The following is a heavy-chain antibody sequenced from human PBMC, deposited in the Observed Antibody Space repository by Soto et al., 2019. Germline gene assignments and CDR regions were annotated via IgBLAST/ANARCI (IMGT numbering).Heavy chain of an antibody. CDR1: GGTFSSYA. CDR3: ARDLYSSHDRYYYYGMDV. CDR2: IIPIFGTA. D-gene: IGHD6-13*01. V-gene: IGHV1-69*13. J-gene: IGHJ6*02. Sequence: SVKVSCKASGGTFSSYAISWVRQAPGQGLEWMGGIIPIFGTANYAQKFQGRVTITADESTSTAYMELSSLRSEDTAVYYCARDLYSSHDRYYYYGMDVWGQGTTVTVSS.